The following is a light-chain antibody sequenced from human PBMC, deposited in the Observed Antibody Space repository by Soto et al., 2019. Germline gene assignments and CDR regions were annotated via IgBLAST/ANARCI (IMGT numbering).Light chain of an antibody. CDR2: GNN. J-gene: IGLJ3*02. CDR3: QSYDSSLRGLWV. CDR1: SSNIGAGYD. V-gene: IGLV1-40*01. Sequence: QSVLTQPPSVSGAPGQRVTISCSGSSSNIGAGYDVHWYQQPPGAAPKILIYGNNIRPSGVPDCFSGSKSCTSASLAITGLQAEEEADYYCQSYDSSLRGLWVFGGGTKLTVL.